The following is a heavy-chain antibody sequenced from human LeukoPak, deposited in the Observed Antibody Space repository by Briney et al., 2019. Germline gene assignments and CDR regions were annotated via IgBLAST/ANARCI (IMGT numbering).Heavy chain of an antibody. V-gene: IGHV3-23*01. CDR2: ISFSGDLT. CDR3: AKDGPPTEIGPQGYFDY. Sequence: GGSLRLSCAASGFTFASYAMTWVRQAPGKGLEWASAISFSGDLTYYADSVKGRFTVSRDNSKNTLYLQMNSLRVEDTAVYYCAKDGPPTEIGPQGYFDYWGQGTPVTFSS. D-gene: IGHD4-11*01. CDR1: GFTFASYA. J-gene: IGHJ4*02.